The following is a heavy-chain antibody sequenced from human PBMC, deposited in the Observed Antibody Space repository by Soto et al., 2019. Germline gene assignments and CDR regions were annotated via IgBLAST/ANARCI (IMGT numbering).Heavy chain of an antibody. J-gene: IGHJ3*01. V-gene: IGHV3-74*01. CDR2: IHSDGSST. CDR3: ARGDRGAFDL. CDR1: GFTFSYYW. D-gene: IGHD1-26*01. Sequence: EVQLLESGGGLVQPGESLRLSCAASGFTFSYYWMHWVRHAPGMGLVWVSRIHSDGSSTTYADSVKGRFTISRDNARNTLYLQMISLRAEDTAVYYCARGDRGAFDLWGQGTVLTVSA.